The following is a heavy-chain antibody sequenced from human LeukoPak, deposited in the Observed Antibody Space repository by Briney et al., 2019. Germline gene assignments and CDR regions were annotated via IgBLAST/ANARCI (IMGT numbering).Heavy chain of an antibody. CDR1: GFTFSSYA. CDR3: AKVLAGVAVAGPNFDY. CDR2: ISGSGGST. V-gene: IGHV3-23*01. D-gene: IGHD6-19*01. J-gene: IGHJ4*02. Sequence: PGGSLRLSCAASGFTFSSYAMSWVRQAPGKGLEWVSAISGSGGSTYYADSVKGRFTISRDNSKNTLYLQMNSLRAEDTAVYYCAKVLAGVAVAGPNFDYWGQGTLVTVSS.